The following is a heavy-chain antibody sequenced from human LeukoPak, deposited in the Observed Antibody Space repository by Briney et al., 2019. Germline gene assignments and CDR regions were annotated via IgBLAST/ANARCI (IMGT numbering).Heavy chain of an antibody. Sequence: GGSLRLSCATSGFIFSDYTMNWVRQAPGKELEWVSSVSYTGTYTFYADSVKGRFTISRDNAKNSLYLQMDSLRVDDSALYYCVRDLRFIGGSNWFDPWGQGTQVIVSS. V-gene: IGHV3-21*01. J-gene: IGHJ5*02. D-gene: IGHD3-3*01. CDR3: VRDLRFIGGSNWFDP. CDR2: VSYTGTYT. CDR1: GFIFSDYT.